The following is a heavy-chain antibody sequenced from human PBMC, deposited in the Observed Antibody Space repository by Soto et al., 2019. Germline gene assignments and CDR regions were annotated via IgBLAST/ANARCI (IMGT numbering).Heavy chain of an antibody. J-gene: IGHJ6*02. V-gene: IGHV1-69*06. CDR2: IIPIFGTA. D-gene: IGHD3-10*01. CDR3: ARDGAFRAVAGTYYYGMDV. CDR1: GGTFSSYA. Sequence: QVQLVQSGAEVKKPGSSVKVSCKASGGTFSSYAISWVRQAPGQGLEWMGGIIPIFGTANNAQKFQGRGTITADKSTSTAYMELSSLRSEDTAVYYCARDGAFRAVAGTYYYGMDVWCQGTTVTVSS.